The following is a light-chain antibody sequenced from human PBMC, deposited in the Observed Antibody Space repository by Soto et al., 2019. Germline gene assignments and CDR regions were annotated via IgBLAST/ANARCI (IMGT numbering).Light chain of an antibody. CDR1: SSNIGACYD. CDR2: GNT. Sequence: QSVLTQPPSVSGAPGQRVTISCTGSSSNIGACYDVPWYQQLPGTAPKLLVYGNTDRPSGVPDRFSGSKSGTSASLAISGRQAEDEADYYCQSYYSSLGGGLFGGGTKLTVL. CDR3: QSYYSSLGGGL. J-gene: IGLJ2*01. V-gene: IGLV1-40*01.